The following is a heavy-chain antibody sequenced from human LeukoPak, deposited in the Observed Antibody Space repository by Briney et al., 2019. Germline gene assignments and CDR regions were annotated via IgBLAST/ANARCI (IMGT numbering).Heavy chain of an antibody. V-gene: IGHV4-59*01. D-gene: IGHD6-13*01. J-gene: IGHJ4*02. CDR2: IYYSGTT. CDR1: GGSISSYY. Sequence: PSETLSLTCTVSGGSISSYYWSWIRQPPGKGLEWIGYIYYSGTTNYNPSLKSRVTISVDTSKNQFSLKLSSVTAADTAVYYCARGVYIAAAQHGYWGQGTLVTVSS. CDR3: ARGVYIAAAQHGY.